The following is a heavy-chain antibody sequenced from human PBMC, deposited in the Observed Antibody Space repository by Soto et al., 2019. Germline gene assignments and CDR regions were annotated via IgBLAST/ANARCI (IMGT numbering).Heavy chain of an antibody. CDR2: ISWNSGNI. D-gene: IGHD1-1*01. CDR3: VRTKGGYSYGTPFDY. Sequence: EVQLEESGGALVQPGRSLRLSCAASGFTFDDYAMYWVRQVLGKGLEWVSSISWNSGNIGYADSVKGRFTTSRDNAENSPYLQMNRLRPEDTAVYYCVRTKGGYSYGTPFDYWGQGTLVTVSS. CDR1: GFTFDDYA. J-gene: IGHJ4*02. V-gene: IGHV3-9*01.